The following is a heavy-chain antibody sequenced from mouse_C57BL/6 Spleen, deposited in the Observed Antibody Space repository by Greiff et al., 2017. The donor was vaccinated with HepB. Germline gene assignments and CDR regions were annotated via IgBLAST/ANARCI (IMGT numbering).Heavy chain of an antibody. CDR2: IDPETGGT. V-gene: IGHV1-15*01. CDR1: GYTFTDYE. D-gene: IGHD1-1*01. Sequence: QVQLQQSGAELVRPGASVTLSCKASGYTFTDYEMHWVKQTPVHGLEWIGAIDPETGGTAYNQKFKGKAILTADKSSSTAYMELRSLTSEDSAVYYCTRDRLNYYGSSPFAYWGQGTLVTVSA. CDR3: TRDRLNYYGSSPFAY. J-gene: IGHJ3*01.